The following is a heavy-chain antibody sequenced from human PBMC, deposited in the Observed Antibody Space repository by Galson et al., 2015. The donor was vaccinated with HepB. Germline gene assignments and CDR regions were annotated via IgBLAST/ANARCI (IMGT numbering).Heavy chain of an antibody. CDR3: ASATMKYIWGSYRPYFFDY. CDR1: GGTFSSYA. V-gene: IGHV1-69*13. J-gene: IGHJ4*02. CDR2: IIPIFGTA. D-gene: IGHD3-16*02. Sequence: SVKVSCKASGGTFSSYAISWVRQAPGQGLEWMGGIIPIFGTANYAQKFQGRVTITADESTSTAYMELSSLRSEDTAVYYCASATMKYIWGSYRPYFFDYWGQGTLVTVSS.